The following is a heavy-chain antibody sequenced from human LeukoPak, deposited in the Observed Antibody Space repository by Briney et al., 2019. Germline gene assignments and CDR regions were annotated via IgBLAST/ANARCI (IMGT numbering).Heavy chain of an antibody. D-gene: IGHD3-22*01. CDR2: IYPGDSDT. CDR3: ARHPGGAGYDSSGLDY. J-gene: IGHJ4*02. V-gene: IGHV5-51*01. Sequence: GESLKISCKGSGYSFTSYWIGWVRQMPGKGLEWMGIIYPGDSDTRYSPSFQGQVTISADKSISTAYLQWSSLKASDTAMYYCARHPGGAGYDSSGLDYWGQGTLVTVSS. CDR1: GYSFTSYW.